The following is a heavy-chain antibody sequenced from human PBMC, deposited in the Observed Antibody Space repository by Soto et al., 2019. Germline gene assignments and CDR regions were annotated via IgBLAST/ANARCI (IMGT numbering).Heavy chain of an antibody. J-gene: IGHJ4*02. D-gene: IGHD6-19*01. V-gene: IGHV1-3*01. CDR1: GYTFTSYA. CDR3: ARGARSGWYSY. CDR2: INAGNGNT. Sequence: GASVKVSCKASGYTFTSYAMHWVRQAPGQRLEWMGWINAGNGNTKYSQKFQGRVTITRDTSASTAYMELSSLRSEDTAGYYCARGARSGWYSYWGQGTLVTVSS.